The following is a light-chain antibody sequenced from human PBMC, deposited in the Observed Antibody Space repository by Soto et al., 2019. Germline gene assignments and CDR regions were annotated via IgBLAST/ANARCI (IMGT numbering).Light chain of an antibody. J-gene: IGLJ1*01. V-gene: IGLV2-14*03. CDR1: SSDVGGYNY. Sequence: QSVLTQPASVSGPPGQSITISCTGTSSDVGGYNYVSWYQQHPGKAPKLMIYDVSDRPSGVSNRFSGSKSGNTASLTISGLLADDEADYYCSSFTSSTTQVFGTGTQLTVL. CDR2: DVS. CDR3: SSFTSSTTQV.